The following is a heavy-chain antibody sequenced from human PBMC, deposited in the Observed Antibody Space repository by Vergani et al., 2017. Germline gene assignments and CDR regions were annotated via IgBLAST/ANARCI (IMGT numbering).Heavy chain of an antibody. Sequence: VQLVESGGGLVKPGGSLRLSCTASGFTFGDYAMSWFRQAPGKGLEWVGFIRSKAYGGTTEYAASVKGRFTISRDDSKSIAYLQMNSLKTEDTAVYYCAREGTVRGVTRSDAFDIWGQGTMVTVSS. CDR2: IRSKAYGGTT. D-gene: IGHD3-10*01. CDR1: GFTFGDYA. J-gene: IGHJ3*02. V-gene: IGHV3-49*05. CDR3: AREGTVRGVTRSDAFDI.